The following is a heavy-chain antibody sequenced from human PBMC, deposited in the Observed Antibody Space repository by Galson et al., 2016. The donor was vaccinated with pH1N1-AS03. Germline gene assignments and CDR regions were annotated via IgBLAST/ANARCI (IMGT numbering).Heavy chain of an antibody. CDR3: ARWDGIAEAGAGFDF. CDR1: GFTFDNYA. D-gene: IGHD6-19*01. J-gene: IGHJ4*02. CDR2: ISWNSGSI. Sequence: SLRLSCAASGFTFDNYAIHWVRQAPGKGLEWVAGISWNSGSIGYADSVKGRFTISRDNAKNSLFLQMNSLRAEDTAFYYCARWDGIAEAGAGFDFWGQGNLVTVSP. V-gene: IGHV3-9*01.